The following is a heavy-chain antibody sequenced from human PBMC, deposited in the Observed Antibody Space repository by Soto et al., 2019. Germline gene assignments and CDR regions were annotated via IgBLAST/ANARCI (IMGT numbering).Heavy chain of an antibody. CDR1: GFTFSSYG. V-gene: IGHV3-30*18. D-gene: IGHD2-8*01. J-gene: IGHJ6*02. CDR3: AKGDILLMGTNYYYYGMDV. Sequence: GGSLRLSCAASGFTFSSYGMHWVRQAPGKGLEWVAVISYDGSNKYYADSVEGRFTISRDNSKNTPYLQMNSLRAEDTAVYYCAKGDILLMGTNYYYYGMDVWGHGTPVTVSS. CDR2: ISYDGSNK.